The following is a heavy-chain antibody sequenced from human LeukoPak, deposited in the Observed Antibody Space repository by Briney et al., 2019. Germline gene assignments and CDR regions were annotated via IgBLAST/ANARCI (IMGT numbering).Heavy chain of an antibody. CDR2: IYYSGST. D-gene: IGHD3-10*01. CDR1: GGSISSSSYY. V-gene: IGHV4-39*01. CDR3: ARQGMETYGSGSYYAFYFDY. Sequence: SETLSLTCTVSGGSISSSSYYCGWIRQPPGKGLEWIGSIYYSGSTYYNPSLNSRVTISVDTSKNQFSLKLSSVTAADTAVYYCARQGMETYGSGSYYAFYFDYWGQGTLVTVSS. J-gene: IGHJ4*02.